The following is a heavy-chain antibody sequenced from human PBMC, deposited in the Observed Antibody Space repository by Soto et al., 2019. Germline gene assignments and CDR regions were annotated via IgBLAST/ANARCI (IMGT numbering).Heavy chain of an antibody. CDR3: WRRRIVGATHYNCYYGMDV. V-gene: IGHV5-51*01. J-gene: IGHJ6*02. D-gene: IGHD1-26*01. CDR2: IYPGDSDT. Sequence: GESLKISCKGSGYSFTSYWIGWVRQMPGKGREWMGIIYPGDSDTRYSPSFQGQVTISADKSISTAYLQWSSLKASDTAMYYCWRRRIVGATHYNCYYGMDVWGQGTTVTVSS. CDR1: GYSFTSYW.